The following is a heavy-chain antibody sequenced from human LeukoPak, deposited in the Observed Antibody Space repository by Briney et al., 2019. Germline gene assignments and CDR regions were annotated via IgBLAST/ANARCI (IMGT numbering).Heavy chain of an antibody. Sequence: GSLRLSCAASGFTVSDYYRTWIRQAPGKGLDWVSYIGVSGSTIYYADSGKGRFIISRDTAKNSLYLQMNTTRDDDTAVHSCLRGMGGGVSNFDYWGQGTLVTVSS. CDR2: IGVSGSTI. CDR3: LRGMGGGVSNFDY. D-gene: IGHD3-16*01. J-gene: IGHJ4*02. V-gene: IGHV3-11*04. CDR1: GFTVSDYY.